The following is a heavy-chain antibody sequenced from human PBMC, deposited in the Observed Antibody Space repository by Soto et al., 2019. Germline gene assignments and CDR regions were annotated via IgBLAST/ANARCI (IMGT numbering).Heavy chain of an antibody. CDR2: INHSGST. Sequence: QVQLQQWGAGLLKPSETLSLTCAVYGGSFSGYYWSWIRQPPGKGLEWIREINHSGSTNYNPSLKSRVTISVDTSKNQFSLKLSSVTAADTAVYYCARGTTLYYMDVWGKGTTVTVSS. D-gene: IGHD1-7*01. J-gene: IGHJ6*03. CDR3: ARGTTLYYMDV. CDR1: GGSFSGYY. V-gene: IGHV4-34*01.